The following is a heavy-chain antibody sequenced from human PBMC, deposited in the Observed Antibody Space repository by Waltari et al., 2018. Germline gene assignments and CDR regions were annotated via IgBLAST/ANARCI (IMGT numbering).Heavy chain of an antibody. V-gene: IGHV1-69*10. CDR3: AETTHCGGDCYYYYYMDV. CDR1: GGTFSSYA. D-gene: IGHD2-21*01. CDR2: IIPILGIA. J-gene: IGHJ6*03. Sequence: QVQLVQSGAEVKKPGSSVKVSCKASGGTFSSYAISWVRQAPGQGLEWMGGIIPILGIANYAQKYQGRVTITADKSTSTAYMELSSLRSEDTAVYYCAETTHCGGDCYYYYYMDVWGKGTTVTVSS.